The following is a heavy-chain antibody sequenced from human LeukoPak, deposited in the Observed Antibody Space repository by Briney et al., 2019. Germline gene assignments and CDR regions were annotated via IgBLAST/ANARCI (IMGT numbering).Heavy chain of an antibody. V-gene: IGHV1-18*01. D-gene: IGHD6-13*01. CDR3: AREGSSWYEFGY. CDR1: GGTFSIYA. J-gene: IGHJ4*02. Sequence: ASVKVSCKASGGTFSIYAISWVRQAPGQGLEWMGWISAYNGNTNYAQKFQGRVTMTTDTSTSTAYMELRSLRSDDTAVYYCAREGSSWYEFGYWGQGTLVTVSS. CDR2: ISAYNGNT.